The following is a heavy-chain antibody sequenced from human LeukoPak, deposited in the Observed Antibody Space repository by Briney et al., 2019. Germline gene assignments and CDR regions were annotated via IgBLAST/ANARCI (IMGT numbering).Heavy chain of an antibody. D-gene: IGHD1-1*01. CDR1: GFTFSSYS. CDR3: ARDPYNGAYSEGYYYYYMDV. Sequence: PGGSLRLSCAGSGFTFSSYSMNWVRQAPGKGLEWVSSISSSSIYIYYADSVKGRFTTSRYNAKNSLYLQMNSLRVEDTAIYYCARDPYNGAYSEGYYYYYMDVWGKGTTVTVSS. J-gene: IGHJ6*03. V-gene: IGHV3-21*01. CDR2: ISSSSIYI.